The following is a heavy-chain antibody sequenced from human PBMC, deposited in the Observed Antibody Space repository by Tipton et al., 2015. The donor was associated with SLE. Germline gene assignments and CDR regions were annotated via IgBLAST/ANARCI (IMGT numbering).Heavy chain of an antibody. CDR1: GFTFSSSP. Sequence: SLRLSCAASGFTFSSSPMHWVRQAPGKGLEWLGYFFHSGSTYYNPSLKGRVTLTADRSKNQFSLKLTSVTAADTAVYYCARDSCSSATCYYFDYWGQGIPVTVSS. D-gene: IGHD2-2*01. CDR3: ARDSCSSATCYYFDY. CDR2: FFHSGST. V-gene: IGHV4-4*02. J-gene: IGHJ4*02.